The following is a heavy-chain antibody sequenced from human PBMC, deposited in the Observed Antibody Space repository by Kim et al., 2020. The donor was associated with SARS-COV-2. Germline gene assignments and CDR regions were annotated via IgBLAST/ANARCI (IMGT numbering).Heavy chain of an antibody. CDR1: GGTFSSYA. CDR3: ARDKRSHSGSYVYFDY. V-gene: IGHV1-69*13. Sequence: SVKVSCKASGGTFSSYAISWVRQAPGQGLEWMGGIIPIFGTANYAQKFQGRVTITADESTSTAYMELSSLRSEDTAVYYCARDKRSHSGSYVYFDYWGQGTLVTVSS. D-gene: IGHD1-26*01. CDR2: IIPIFGTA. J-gene: IGHJ4*02.